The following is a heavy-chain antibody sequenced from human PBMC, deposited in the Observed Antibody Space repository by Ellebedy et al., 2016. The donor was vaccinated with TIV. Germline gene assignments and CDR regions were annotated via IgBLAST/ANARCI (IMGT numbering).Heavy chain of an antibody. CDR2: IRYDGSNK. J-gene: IGHJ4*02. CDR3: ARDRRDSSLWFGESPGGFDY. D-gene: IGHD3-10*01. Sequence: GESLKISCAASGFTFSSYGMHWVRQAPGKGLEWVAFIRYDGSNKYYADSVKGRFTISRDNSKNTLYLQMNSLRAEDTAVYYCARDRRDSSLWFGESPGGFDYWGQGTLVTVSS. CDR1: GFTFSSYG. V-gene: IGHV3-30*02.